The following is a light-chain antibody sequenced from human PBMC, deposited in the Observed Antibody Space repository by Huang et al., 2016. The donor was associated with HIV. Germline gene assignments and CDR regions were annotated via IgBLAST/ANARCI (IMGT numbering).Light chain of an antibody. Sequence: DIVMTQSPLSLPVTPGEPASISCRSSQTLLHSKGYNYLDWYLQRPGQSPQLLIYLGSNRAPGVPDRFSGSGSGTDFTRKISRVEAEDVGVYYCMQALQTPRTFGQGTKVEIK. CDR3: MQALQTPRT. CDR2: LGS. J-gene: IGKJ1*01. V-gene: IGKV2-28*01. CDR1: QTLLHSKGYNY.